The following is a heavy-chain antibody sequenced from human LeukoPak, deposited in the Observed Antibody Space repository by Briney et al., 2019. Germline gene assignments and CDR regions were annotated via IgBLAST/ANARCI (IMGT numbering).Heavy chain of an antibody. CDR3: ARDTSEGDYAWWFDP. CDR2: INPSGGST. V-gene: IGHV1-46*01. CDR1: GYTFTSYY. J-gene: IGHJ5*02. D-gene: IGHD3-16*01. Sequence: ASVKVSCKASGYTFTSYYMHWVRQAPGQGLEWMGIINPSGGSTSYAQKFQGRVTMTRDTSTSTVYMELSSLRSDDTAVYFCARDTSEGDYAWWFDPWGQGTLVTVAS.